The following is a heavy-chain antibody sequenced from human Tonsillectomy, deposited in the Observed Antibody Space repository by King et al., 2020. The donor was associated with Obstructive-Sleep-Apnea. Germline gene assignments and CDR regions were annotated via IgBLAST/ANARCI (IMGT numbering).Heavy chain of an antibody. Sequence: VQLVESGAEVKKPGASVKVSCKASGYTFTGYYIYWVRQAPGQGLEWMGWINPDSGGTHYALNFQGRVTLIRDTSISTAYMELSGLRSDDTAVYFCARDDGGNNQLALDVWGQGTTVIVSS. CDR2: INPDSGGT. J-gene: IGHJ6*02. CDR1: GYTFTGYY. D-gene: IGHD4-23*01. CDR3: ARDDGGNNQLALDV. V-gene: IGHV1-2*02.